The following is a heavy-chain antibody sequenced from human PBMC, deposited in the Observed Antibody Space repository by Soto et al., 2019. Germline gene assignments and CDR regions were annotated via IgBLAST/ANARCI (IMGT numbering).Heavy chain of an antibody. CDR3: TRGPRPSSVGTGAF. Sequence: EVQLVESGGGLVQPGGSLRLSCAASGFTFNMYWMHWVRQAPGEGLEWVSRISADDRRTDYADSVKGRFTIARDNAKNPLYLQMNALRVEDTALYCCTRGPRPSSVGTGAFWGQGTLVTVSS. D-gene: IGHD3-10*01. CDR2: ISADDRRT. J-gene: IGHJ4*02. V-gene: IGHV3-74*01. CDR1: GFTFNMYW.